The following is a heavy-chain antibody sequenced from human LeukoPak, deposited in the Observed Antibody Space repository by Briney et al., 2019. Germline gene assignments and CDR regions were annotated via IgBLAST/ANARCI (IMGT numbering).Heavy chain of an antibody. D-gene: IGHD6-6*01. CDR1: GFTFSSYS. J-gene: IGHJ5*02. CDR2: ISSSSSTI. CDR3: ARDLSIAARSDWFDP. V-gene: IGHV3-48*01. Sequence: PEGSLRLSCAASGFTFSSYSMNWVRQAPGKGLEWVSYISSSSSTIYYADSVEGRFTISRDNAKNSLYLQMNSLRAEDTAVYYCARDLSIAARSDWFDPWGQGTLVTVSS.